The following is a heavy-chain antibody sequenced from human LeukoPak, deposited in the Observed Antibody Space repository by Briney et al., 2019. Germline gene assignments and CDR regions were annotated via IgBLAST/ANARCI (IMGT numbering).Heavy chain of an antibody. V-gene: IGHV3-48*03. D-gene: IGHD5-18*01. CDR2: ISSSGSTI. J-gene: IGHJ4*02. Sequence: GGSLRLSCAASGFTFSSYEMNWVRQAPGKGLEWVSYISSSGSTIYYADSVKGQFTISRDNAKNSLYLQMNSLRAEDTAVYYCARDSAMIEMLFDYWGQGTLVTVSS. CDR3: ARDSAMIEMLFDY. CDR1: GFTFSSYE.